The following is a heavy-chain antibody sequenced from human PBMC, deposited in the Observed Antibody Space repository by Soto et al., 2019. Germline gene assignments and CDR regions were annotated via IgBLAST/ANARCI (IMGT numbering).Heavy chain of an antibody. CDR1: GGTFSSYT. J-gene: IGHJ4*02. Sequence: SVKVSCKASGGTFSSYTISWVRQAPGQGLEWMGRIIPILGIANYAQKFQGRVTITADKSTSTAYMELSSLRSEDTAVYYCAAVTDYGDYVFGFDYWGQGTLVTVSS. CDR3: AAVTDYGDYVFGFDY. CDR2: IIPILGIA. D-gene: IGHD4-17*01. V-gene: IGHV1-69*02.